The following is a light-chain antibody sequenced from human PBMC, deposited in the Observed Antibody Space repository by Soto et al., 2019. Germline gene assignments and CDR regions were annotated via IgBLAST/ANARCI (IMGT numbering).Light chain of an antibody. V-gene: IGKV3-20*01. Sequence: EIVLTQSPGTLSLSPGERATLSCRASQSVRSSYLAWYQKKPGQAPRLLIYGTSSRATGIPDRFSGSGSGTDFTLTITRLESEDFAVYYCQQYGSSSYTFGQGTKLEIK. CDR2: GTS. J-gene: IGKJ2*01. CDR3: QQYGSSSYT. CDR1: QSVRSSY.